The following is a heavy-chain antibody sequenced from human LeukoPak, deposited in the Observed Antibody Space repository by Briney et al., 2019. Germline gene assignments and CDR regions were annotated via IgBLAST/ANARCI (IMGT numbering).Heavy chain of an antibody. D-gene: IGHD3-10*01. J-gene: IGHJ4*02. V-gene: IGHV1-2*02. CDR1: GYTFSDYY. CDR2: INPNGGDT. CDR3: ARDHGYYYGSAYFDY. Sequence: GASVKVSCKTSGYTFSDYYIHWIRQAPGQGLEWVGWINPNGGDTDYAQKFQGRVTITADKSTSTAYMELSSLRSEDTAVYYCARDHGYYYGSAYFDYWGQGTLVTVSS.